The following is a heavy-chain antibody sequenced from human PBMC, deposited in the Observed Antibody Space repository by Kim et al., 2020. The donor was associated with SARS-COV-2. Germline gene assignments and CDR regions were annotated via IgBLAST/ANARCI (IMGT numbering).Heavy chain of an antibody. J-gene: IGHJ4*02. V-gene: IGHV3-9*01. Sequence: GGSLRLSCAASGIIFDDYAMHWIRQGPGKALEWISSITWNSGATKYADSVMGRFTISRDNAKKFLYRQMNSLRCDDTGFYFCARDRSIKSWANYFDYCGQGTPVTVSS. CDR2: ITWNSGAT. D-gene: IGHD6-6*01. CDR3: ARDRSIKSWANYFDY. CDR1: GIIFDDYA.